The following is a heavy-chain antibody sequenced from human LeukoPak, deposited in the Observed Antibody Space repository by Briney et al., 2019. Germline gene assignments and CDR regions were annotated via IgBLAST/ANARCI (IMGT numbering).Heavy chain of an antibody. CDR3: ARKLTGTTYFDC. CDR1: GFTFSSYD. Sequence: GGSLRLSCAASGFTFSSYDMNWVRQAPGKGLEWVSYIHSSGGTIYNADSVKGRFTISRDSAKNSVYLRMNSLRAEDTALYYCARKLTGTTYFDCWGQGTLVTVSS. D-gene: IGHD1-1*01. J-gene: IGHJ4*02. CDR2: IHSSGGTI. V-gene: IGHV3-48*03.